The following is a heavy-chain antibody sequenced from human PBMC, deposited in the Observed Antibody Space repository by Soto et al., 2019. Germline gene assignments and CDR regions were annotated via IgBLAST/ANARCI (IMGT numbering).Heavy chain of an antibody. V-gene: IGHV3-30-3*01. D-gene: IGHD3-22*01. Sequence: QVQLVESGGGVVQPGRSLRLSCAASGFTFSSYAMHWVRQAPGKGLEWVAVISYDGSNKYYADSVKGRFTISRDNSKNTLYLQMNSLRAEDTAVYYCARDQAMRITMIVVVITGLDCWGQGTLVTVSS. CDR1: GFTFSSYA. CDR3: ARDQAMRITMIVVVITGLDC. J-gene: IGHJ4*02. CDR2: ISYDGSNK.